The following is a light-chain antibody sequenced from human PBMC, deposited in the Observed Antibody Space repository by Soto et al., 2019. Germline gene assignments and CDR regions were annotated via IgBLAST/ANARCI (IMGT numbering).Light chain of an antibody. J-gene: IGKJ5*01. V-gene: IGKV2D-29*02. CDR3: MQSTRLPPT. CDR1: QSLLHITGETF. CDR2: EVS. Sequence: DVVMTQTPLSLSVAPGQPASISCKSSQSLLHITGETFLFWYLQKPGKSPQLLIYEVSTRVCGVPDRFSGSGSGTDFTLEISRVETDDVGIYYCMQSTRLPPTFGQGTRLEIK.